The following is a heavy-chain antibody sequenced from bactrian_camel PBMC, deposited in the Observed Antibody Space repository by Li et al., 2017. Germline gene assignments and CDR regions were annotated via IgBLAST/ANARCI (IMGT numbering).Heavy chain of an antibody. V-gene: IGHV3S5*01. CDR3: VATTTWMVRGTTCSLAELSRSKS. D-gene: IGHD2*01. CDR1: GFTFSSYH. J-gene: IGHJ4*01. Sequence: QLVESGGGLVQPGGSLRLSCAASGFTFSSYHMRWVRQAPGKGLEWVSGIYSDDTNTYYADSVKGRFTISQDKAKKMLYLQMNNLKPEDAGMYYCVATTTWMVRGTTCSLAELSRSKSWGQGTQVTVS. CDR2: IYSDDTNT.